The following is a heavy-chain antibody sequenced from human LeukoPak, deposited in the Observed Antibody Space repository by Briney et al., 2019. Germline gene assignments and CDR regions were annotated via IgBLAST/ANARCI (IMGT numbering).Heavy chain of an antibody. CDR3: ARAGRGYFDSSGYYFDY. CDR2: IYYSGST. D-gene: IGHD3-22*01. V-gene: IGHV4-59*01. CDR1: GGSISSYY. J-gene: IGHJ4*02. Sequence: KPSETLSLTCTVSGGSISSYYWSWIRQPPGKGLEWIGYIYYSGSTNYNPSLKSRVTISIDTSKNQFSLKLNSVTTADTAVYYCARAGRGYFDSSGYYFDYWGQGTLVTVSS.